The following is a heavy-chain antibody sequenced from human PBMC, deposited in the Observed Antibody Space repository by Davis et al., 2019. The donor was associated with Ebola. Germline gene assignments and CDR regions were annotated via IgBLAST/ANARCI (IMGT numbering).Heavy chain of an antibody. V-gene: IGHV3-49*03. Sequence: GESLKISCTASGFTFGDYAMSWFRQAPGKGLEWVGFIGSKAYGGTTEYAASVKGRFTIPRDDSKSIAYLQMNSLKTEDTAVYYCTKAYVLRYFDWFPPPPYGMDVWGQGTTVTVSS. CDR1: GFTFGDYA. J-gene: IGHJ6*02. CDR2: IGSKAYGGTT. CDR3: TKAYVLRYFDWFPPPPYGMDV. D-gene: IGHD3-9*01.